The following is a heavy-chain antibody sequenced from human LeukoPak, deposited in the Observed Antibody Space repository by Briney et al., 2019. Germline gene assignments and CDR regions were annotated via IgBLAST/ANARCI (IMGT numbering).Heavy chain of an antibody. CDR3: VRDRYYFDSRGYYYPSYYFDY. CDR2: TSSDGSDT. D-gene: IGHD3-22*01. J-gene: IGHJ4*02. Sequence: GGSLRLSCAASGFTVSSNYMSWVRQAPGKGLEWVAITSSDGSDTYYADSVKGRFTISRDNSKNTLYLQMNSLRPEDTAVYYCVRDRYYFDSRGYYYPSYYFDYWGQGSLVTVSS. V-gene: IGHV3-30*03. CDR1: GFTVSSNY.